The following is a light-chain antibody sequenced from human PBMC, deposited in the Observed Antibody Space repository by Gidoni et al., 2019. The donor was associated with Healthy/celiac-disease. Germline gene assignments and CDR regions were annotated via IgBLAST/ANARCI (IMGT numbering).Light chain of an antibody. CDR2: EGS. J-gene: IGLJ1*01. CDR1: SSDVGSYNL. CDR3: CSYAGSSTSYV. V-gene: IGLV2-23*01. Sequence: PPLTQPAPGLGSPGQPITISCTGTSSDVGSYNLVSWYQQHPGKAPKLMIYEGSKRPSGVSNRFSGSKSGNTASLTISGLQAEDEADYYCCSYAGSSTSYVFGTGTKVTVL.